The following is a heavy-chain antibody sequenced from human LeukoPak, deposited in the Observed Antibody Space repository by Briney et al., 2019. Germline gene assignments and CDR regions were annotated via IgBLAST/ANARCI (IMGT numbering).Heavy chain of an antibody. D-gene: IGHD5-18*01. J-gene: IGHJ4*02. CDR3: ARDRGPGYSYGVLDY. V-gene: IGHV3-33*01. CDR1: GFTFSSYG. CDR2: MWFDGSNK. Sequence: GGSLRLSCAASGFTFSSYGMHGVRKAPGKGLGWIAVMWFDGSNKYYADSVKVRFTISRDNSKNTLYLQMNSLRAEDTAVYYCARDRGPGYSYGVLDYWGQGTLVTVSS.